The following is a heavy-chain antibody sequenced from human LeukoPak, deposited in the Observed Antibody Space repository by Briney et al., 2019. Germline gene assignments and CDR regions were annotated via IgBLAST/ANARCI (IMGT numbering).Heavy chain of an antibody. CDR1: GYTFTDYR. CDR2: INPNSGDT. J-gene: IGHJ6*04. V-gene: IGHV1-2*02. Sequence: ASVKVSCKASGYTFTDYRMHWVRQAPGQGLKWLGWINPNSGDTSYAQRFQGRVTMTRDTSISTAYMELSRLRSDDTAVYYCAKEGNQLLSFYYYGMDVWGKGTTVTASS. D-gene: IGHD2-2*01. CDR3: AKEGNQLLSFYYYGMDV.